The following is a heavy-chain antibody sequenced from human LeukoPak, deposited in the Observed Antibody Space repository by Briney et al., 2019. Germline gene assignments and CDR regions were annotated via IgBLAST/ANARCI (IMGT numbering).Heavy chain of an antibody. V-gene: IGHV3-30*04. CDR2: ISYDGSNK. J-gene: IGHJ4*02. CDR3: ARDSKLDY. Sequence: GGSLRLSCAASGFTFSNYALHWVRQAPGKGLEWVAVISYDGSNKYYADSVKGRFTISRDNSKNTLYLQMNSLRAEDTAVYYCARDSKLDYWGQGTLVTVSS. CDR1: GFTFSNYA.